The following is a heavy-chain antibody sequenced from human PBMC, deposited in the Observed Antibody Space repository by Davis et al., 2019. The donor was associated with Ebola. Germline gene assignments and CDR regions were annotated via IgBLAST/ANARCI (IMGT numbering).Heavy chain of an antibody. J-gene: IGHJ4*02. D-gene: IGHD6-13*01. CDR1: GFTFSSYA. V-gene: IGHV3-30*04. CDR2: ISYDGSNK. CDR3: ARAPFTRSQAAAGTYFDY. Sequence: PGGSLRLSCAASGFTFSSYAMHWVRQAPGKGLEWVAVISYDGSNKYYADSVKGRFTISRDNSKNTLYLQMNSLRAEDKAVYYCARAPFTRSQAAAGTYFDYWGQGTLVTVSS.